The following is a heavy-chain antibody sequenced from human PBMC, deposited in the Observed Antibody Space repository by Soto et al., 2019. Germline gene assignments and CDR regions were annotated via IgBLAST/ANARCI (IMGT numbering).Heavy chain of an antibody. CDR2: IGPYNSNT. CDR1: GDAFRHYG. V-gene: IGHV1-18*01. D-gene: IGHD3-10*01. CDR3: ARDLDGSGSYYTDY. J-gene: IGHJ4*02. Sequence: ASVKVSCKASGDAFRHYGISWVRQAPGQGLKWMGRIGPYNSNTHYAEQFQGRVTMTTDTSTSTAYMELRSLRTDDTAVYYCARDLDGSGSYYTDYWGQGTLVTVSS.